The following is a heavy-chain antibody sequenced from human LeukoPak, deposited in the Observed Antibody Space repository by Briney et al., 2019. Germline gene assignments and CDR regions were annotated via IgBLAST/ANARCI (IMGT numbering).Heavy chain of an antibody. V-gene: IGHV1-2*06. Sequence: ASVKVSCKASGYTFTGYYMHWVRQAPGQGLEWMGRINPNSGGTNYAQKFQARVTMTRDTSISTAYMELSRLRSDDTAVYYCARRARDGYSNDGFDIWGQGTMVTVSS. CDR3: ARRARDGYSNDGFDI. J-gene: IGHJ3*02. CDR1: GYTFTGYY. CDR2: INPNSGGT. D-gene: IGHD5-24*01.